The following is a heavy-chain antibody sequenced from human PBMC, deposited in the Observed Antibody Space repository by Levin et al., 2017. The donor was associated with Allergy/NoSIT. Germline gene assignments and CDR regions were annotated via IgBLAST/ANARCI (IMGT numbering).Heavy chain of an antibody. D-gene: IGHD3-22*01. J-gene: IGHJ3*02. Sequence: PGGSLRLSCAASGFTFSSYAMSWVRQAPGKGLEWVSAISGSGGSTYYADSVKGRFTISRDNSKNTLYLQMNSLRAEDTAVYYCAKSMFAVGYYDAGAFDIWGQGTMVTVSS. CDR3: AKSMFAVGYYDAGAFDI. CDR2: ISGSGGST. V-gene: IGHV3-23*01. CDR1: GFTFSSYA.